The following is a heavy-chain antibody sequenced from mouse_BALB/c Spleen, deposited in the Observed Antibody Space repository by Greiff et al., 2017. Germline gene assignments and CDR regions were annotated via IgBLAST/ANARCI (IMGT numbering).Heavy chain of an antibody. Sequence: EVKLQESGPGLVKPSQSLSLTCSVTGYSITSGYYWNWIRQFPGNKLEWMGYISYDGSNNYNPSLKNRISITRDTSKNQFFLKLNSVTTEDTATYYCARPSSGPYYAMDYWGQGTSVTVSS. CDR1: GYSITSGYY. J-gene: IGHJ4*01. CDR2: ISYDGSN. CDR3: ARPSSGPYYAMDY. D-gene: IGHD3-1*01. V-gene: IGHV3-6*02.